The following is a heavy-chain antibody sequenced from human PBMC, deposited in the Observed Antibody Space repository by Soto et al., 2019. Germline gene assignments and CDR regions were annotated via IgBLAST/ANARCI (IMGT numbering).Heavy chain of an antibody. CDR2: IYYSGST. Sequence: QVQLQESGPGLVKPSETLSLTCTVSGGSISSYYWSWIRQPPGKGLEWIGYIYYSGSTNYNPSLKSRVTISVDTSKKQFSLKLGSVTAADTAVYYCARHKSTVTTSADYWGQGTLVTVSS. CDR1: GGSISSYY. J-gene: IGHJ4*02. CDR3: ARHKSTVTTSADY. V-gene: IGHV4-59*08. D-gene: IGHD4-17*01.